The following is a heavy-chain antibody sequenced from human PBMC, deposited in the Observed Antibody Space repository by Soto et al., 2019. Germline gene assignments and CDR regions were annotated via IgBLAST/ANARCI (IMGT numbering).Heavy chain of an antibody. CDR2: ISAYNGNT. V-gene: IGHV1-18*01. Sequence: ASVKVSCKTSGYTFTSYGISWVRQAPGQGLEWMAWISAYNGNTHYAQRLQGRVTMTTDTSTSTAYMELRSLRPDDTAVYYCARDSGAYTTYYYYGMDGWGQGTTVTVSS. J-gene: IGHJ6*02. CDR1: GYTFTSYG. D-gene: IGHD3-16*01. CDR3: ARDSGAYTTYYYYGMDG.